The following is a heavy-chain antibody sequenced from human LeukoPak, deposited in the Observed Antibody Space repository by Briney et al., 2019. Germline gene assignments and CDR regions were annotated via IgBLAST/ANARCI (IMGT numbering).Heavy chain of an antibody. CDR2: ISYDGSNK. CDR3: ARGFLDPLTDY. CDR1: GFTFSSYG. D-gene: IGHD3/OR15-3a*01. V-gene: IGHV3-30*03. J-gene: IGHJ4*02. Sequence: GGSLRLSCAASGFTFSSYGMHWVRQAPGKGLEWVAVISYDGSNKYYADSVKGRFTISRDNSKNTLYLQMNSLRAEDTAVYYCARGFLDPLTDYWGQGTLVTVSS.